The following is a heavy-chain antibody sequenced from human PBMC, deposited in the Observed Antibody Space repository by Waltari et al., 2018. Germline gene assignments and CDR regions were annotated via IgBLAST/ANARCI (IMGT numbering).Heavy chain of an antibody. V-gene: IGHV4-38-2*01. J-gene: IGHJ4*02. CDR2: IYHSGGT. Sequence: QVQLQESGPGLVKPSETLSLTCAVSGYSISSGYYWGWIRQPPGKGLEWIGSIYHSGGTYSNPSLKSRVTISVDTSKNQFSLKLSSVTAADTAVYYCARHESSSSNFDYWGQGTLVTVSS. CDR3: ARHESSSSNFDY. D-gene: IGHD6-6*01. CDR1: GYSISSGYY.